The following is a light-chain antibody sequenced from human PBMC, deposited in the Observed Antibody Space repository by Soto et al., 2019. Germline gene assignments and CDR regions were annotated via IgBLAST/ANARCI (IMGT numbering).Light chain of an antibody. V-gene: IGLV2-23*02. CDR2: DVT. CDR3: CSYAGSNTWV. CDR1: SSDVGIYSL. Sequence: QSVLTQPASVSESPRQSITISCTGTSSDVGIYSLVSWYQQHPGKVPKLMIFDVTKRSSGVSDRFSGSKSGTTASLTISGLRAEDEADYYCCSYAGSNTWVFGGGTKLTVL. J-gene: IGLJ3*02.